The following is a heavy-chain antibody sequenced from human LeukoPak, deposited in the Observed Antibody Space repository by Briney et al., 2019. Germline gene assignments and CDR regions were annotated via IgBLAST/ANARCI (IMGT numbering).Heavy chain of an antibody. CDR1: DDSFNTHY. CDR3: ARDPTAVTKGFDV. CDR2: ISSIGST. D-gene: IGHD4-17*01. Sequence: PSETLSLTCSVSDDSFNTHYWTWIRHPPGKGLEWIGYISSIGSTNYNPSLKSRVTITIDTSKKQFSLKMTSVTAADTAVYYCARDPTAVTKGFDVWGQGTMVTVSS. V-gene: IGHV4-59*11. J-gene: IGHJ3*01.